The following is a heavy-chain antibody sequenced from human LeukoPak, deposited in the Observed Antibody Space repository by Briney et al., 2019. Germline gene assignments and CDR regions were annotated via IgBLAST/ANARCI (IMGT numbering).Heavy chain of an antibody. D-gene: IGHD3-22*01. V-gene: IGHV4-39*01. CDR3: ARRSSYYDSSALDY. CDR2: IYYRGST. Sequence: SETLSLTCTVSGGSISSSDYYWGWIRQPPGRGLEWIGSIYYRGSTYYNPSLKSRVTISVDTSKNQFSLKVSSVTAADTAVYYCARRSSYYDSSALDYWGQGTLVTVSS. J-gene: IGHJ4*02. CDR1: GGSISSSDYY.